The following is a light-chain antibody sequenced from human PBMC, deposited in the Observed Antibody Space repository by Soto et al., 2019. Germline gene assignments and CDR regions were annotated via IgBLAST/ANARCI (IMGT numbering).Light chain of an antibody. CDR2: EVT. J-gene: IGLJ2*01. V-gene: IGLV2-14*01. CDR3: SSYTSTSTRV. Sequence: QSALTQPASVSGSPGQSITISCTGTTNDIGAFNYVSWYQQHPVKAPKLILYEVTNRPSGVSNRFSGSKSGNTASLTISGLQAEDEADYYCSSYTSTSTRVFGGGTKVTVL. CDR1: TNDIGAFNY.